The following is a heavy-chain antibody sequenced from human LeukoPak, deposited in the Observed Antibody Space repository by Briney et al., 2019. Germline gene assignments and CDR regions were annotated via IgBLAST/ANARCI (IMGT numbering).Heavy chain of an antibody. V-gene: IGHV4-34*01. D-gene: IGHD2-2*01. Sequence: SETLSLTCAVYGGSFSGYYWSWIRQPPGKGLEWIGEINHSGSTNYNPSLKSRVTISVDTSKNQFSLKLSSVTAADTAVYYCAWDYCSSTSCPFDYWGQGTLVTVSS. J-gene: IGHJ4*02. CDR2: INHSGST. CDR1: GGSFSGYY. CDR3: AWDYCSSTSCPFDY.